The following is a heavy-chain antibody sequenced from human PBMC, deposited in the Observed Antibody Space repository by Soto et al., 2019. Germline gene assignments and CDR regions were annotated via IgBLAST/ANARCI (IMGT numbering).Heavy chain of an antibody. V-gene: IGHV4-61*01. CDR3: ARAHTHFGYFDL. J-gene: IGHJ2*01. CDR2: IYYSGST. Sequence: SETLSLTCTVSGGSVSSGSYYWSWIRQPPGKGLEWIGYIYYSGSTNYNPSLKSRVTISVDTSKNQFSLKLSSVTAADTAVYYCARAHTHFGYFDLWGRGTLVTVSS. CDR1: GGSVSSGSYY.